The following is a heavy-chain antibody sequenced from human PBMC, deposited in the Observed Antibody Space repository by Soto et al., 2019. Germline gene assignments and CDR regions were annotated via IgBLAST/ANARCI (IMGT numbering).Heavy chain of an antibody. D-gene: IGHD3-16*01. Sequence: PGGSLRLSCVASGLDLSHPWMTWVRQAAGKGLEWVARIKSKTDGETADYAASVKGRFTISRDDSKNTAYLQMNSLQTEDTAVYYCTRDLFSYDYSGILWFDPWGQGTLVTVSS. CDR1: GLDLSHPW. J-gene: IGHJ5*02. CDR3: TRDLFSYDYSGILWFDP. V-gene: IGHV3-15*01. CDR2: IKSKTDGETA.